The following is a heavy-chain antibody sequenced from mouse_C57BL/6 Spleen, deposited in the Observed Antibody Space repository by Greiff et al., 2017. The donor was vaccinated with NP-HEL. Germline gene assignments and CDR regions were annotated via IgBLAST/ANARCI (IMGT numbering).Heavy chain of an antibody. V-gene: IGHV1-26*01. Sequence: VQLQQSGPELVKPGASVKISCKASGYTFTDYYMNWVKQSPGKSLEWIGDINPNNGGTSYNQKFKGKATLTVDKSSSTAYMELRSLTSEDSAVYYCAAITTVSHWYFDVWGTGTTVTVSS. CDR1: GYTFTDYY. D-gene: IGHD1-1*01. J-gene: IGHJ1*03. CDR2: INPNNGGT. CDR3: AAITTVSHWYFDV.